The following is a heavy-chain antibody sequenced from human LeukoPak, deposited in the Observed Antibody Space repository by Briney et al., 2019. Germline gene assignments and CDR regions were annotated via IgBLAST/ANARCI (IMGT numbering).Heavy chain of an antibody. D-gene: IGHD3-22*01. CDR2: IPKSGGVR. CDR1: GFNFNDYA. V-gene: IGHV3-23*01. CDR3: AKGEYYYDSSGYPDH. J-gene: IGHJ4*02. Sequence: GGSLRLSCAVSGFNFNDYAMSWVRQAPGKGLEWVSTIPKSGGVRYYLDSVKGRFTISRDNSKNTLYLQMNSLRAEDTAAYYCAKGEYYYDSSGYPDHWGQGTLVTVSS.